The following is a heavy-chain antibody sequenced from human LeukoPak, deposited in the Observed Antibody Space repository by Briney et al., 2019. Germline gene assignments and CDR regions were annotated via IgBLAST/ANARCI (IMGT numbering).Heavy chain of an antibody. V-gene: IGHV3-21*01. CDR2: ISSSSSYI. CDR3: ARDRSDYGDYIFDY. D-gene: IGHD4-17*01. CDR1: GFTFSSYS. J-gene: IGHJ4*02. Sequence: GGSLRLSCAASGFTFSSYSMSWVRQAPGKGLEWVSSISSSSSYIYYADSVKGRFTISRDNAKNSLYLQMNSLRAEDKAVYYCARDRSDYGDYIFDYWGQGTLVTVSS.